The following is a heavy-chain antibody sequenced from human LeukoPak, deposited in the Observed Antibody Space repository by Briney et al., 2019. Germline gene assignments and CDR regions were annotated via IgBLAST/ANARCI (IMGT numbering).Heavy chain of an antibody. Sequence: PGGSLRLSCAASGFTFSNYALHWVRQAPGEGLEWVAVISYDGGNKDYTDSVQGRFTISRDNSKNTLYMQMNSLRAEDTAVYYCARARPPNRDFDYWGQGTLVTVSS. D-gene: IGHD1-14*01. V-gene: IGHV3-30*04. CDR1: GFTFSNYA. CDR2: ISYDGGNK. J-gene: IGHJ4*02. CDR3: ARARPPNRDFDY.